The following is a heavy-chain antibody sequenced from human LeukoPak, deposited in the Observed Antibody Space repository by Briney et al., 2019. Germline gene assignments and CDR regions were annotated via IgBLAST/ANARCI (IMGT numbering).Heavy chain of an antibody. V-gene: IGHV3-23*01. D-gene: IGHD3-10*01. J-gene: IGHJ4*02. Sequence: GGSLRLSCAASGFTFSSYAMNWVRQAPGKGLEWVSAISASGGSIYYADSVKGRFTIARDDSKSTLYLQMNSLRAEDTAVYYCAKLLRGTVVPYFDYWGQGTLVTVSS. CDR3: AKLLRGTVVPYFDY. CDR2: ISASGGSI. CDR1: GFTFSSYA.